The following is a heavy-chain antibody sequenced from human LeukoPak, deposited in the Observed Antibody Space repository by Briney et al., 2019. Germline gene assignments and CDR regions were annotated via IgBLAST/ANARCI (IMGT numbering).Heavy chain of an antibody. Sequence: GGSLRLSCAASGFTFSDYDMSWIRQAPGKGLEWVSYISSSSSYTNYADSVKGRFTISRDNAKNSLYLQMNSLRAEDTAVYYCARDLTILGYCSGGSCSDAFDIWGQGTMVTVSS. CDR3: ARDLTILGYCSGGSCSDAFDI. CDR1: GFTFSDYD. D-gene: IGHD2-15*01. V-gene: IGHV3-11*05. J-gene: IGHJ3*02. CDR2: ISSSSSYT.